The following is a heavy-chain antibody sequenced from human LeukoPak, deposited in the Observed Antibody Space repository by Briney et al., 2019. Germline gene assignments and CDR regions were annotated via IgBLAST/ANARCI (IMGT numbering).Heavy chain of an antibody. Sequence: SETLSLTCAVSGGSINTGGFSWSWIRQPPGKGLEWIGYIYHSGSTYYNPSLKSRVTISVDRSKIQFSLKLSSVTAADTAVYYCARGQYCRGGSCYGFDPWGQGTLVTVSS. V-gene: IGHV4-30-2*01. D-gene: IGHD2-15*01. CDR2: IYHSGST. CDR3: ARGQYCRGGSCYGFDP. CDR1: GGSINTGGFS. J-gene: IGHJ5*02.